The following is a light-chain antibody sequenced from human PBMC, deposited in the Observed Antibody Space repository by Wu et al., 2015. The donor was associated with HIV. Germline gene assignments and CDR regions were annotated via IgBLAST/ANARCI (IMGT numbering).Light chain of an antibody. CDR1: QTVGNS. V-gene: IGKV3-11*01. CDR3: QYRTT. CDR2: NTS. J-gene: IGKJ5*01. Sequence: EIVLTQSPATLSLSPGDRATLSCRASQTVGNSLAWYQQKPGQSPRLLLFNTSNRPTAIPARFSGRGSGTDFTLTISSLESDDFATYYCQYRTTFGQGTRL.